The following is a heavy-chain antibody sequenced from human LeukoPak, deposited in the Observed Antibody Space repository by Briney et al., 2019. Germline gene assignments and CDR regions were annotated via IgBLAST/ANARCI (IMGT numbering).Heavy chain of an antibody. J-gene: IGHJ5*02. Sequence: SETLSLTCTVSGGSISSYYWGWIRQPPGKGLEWIGYIYYSGSTNYNPSLKSRVTISVDTSKNQFSLKLSSVTAADTAVYYCARVYSSSWDWFDPWGQGNLVTVSS. CDR2: IYYSGST. V-gene: IGHV4-59*01. CDR3: ARVYSSSWDWFDP. CDR1: GGSISSYY. D-gene: IGHD6-13*01.